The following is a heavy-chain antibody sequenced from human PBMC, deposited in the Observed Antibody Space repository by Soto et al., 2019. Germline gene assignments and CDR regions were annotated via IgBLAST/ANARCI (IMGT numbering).Heavy chain of an antibody. CDR1: GIPVSSNY. D-gene: IGHD3-10*01. V-gene: IGHV3-53*04. CDR3: ARDGPYYYASRMDV. Sequence: EVQLVESGGGLVQPGGSLRLSCAASGIPVSSNYMTWVRQAPGKGLEWVSVLHSGGDTYYANSVKGRFTISRHDSTNTLSLQRNSLTAGDTAVYYCARDGPYYYASRMDVWGQGTTVTVSS. CDR2: LHSGGDT. J-gene: IGHJ6*02.